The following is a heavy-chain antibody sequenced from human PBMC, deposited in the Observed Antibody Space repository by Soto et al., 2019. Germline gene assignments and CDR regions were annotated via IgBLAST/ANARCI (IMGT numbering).Heavy chain of an antibody. CDR3: ARESGYDFWSGFTGGMDV. J-gene: IGHJ6*02. D-gene: IGHD3-3*01. Sequence: SETLSLTCTVSGGSIGNNYWTWTWQPPGKGLEWIGHIYKSGSTYYNPSLKSRVTISVDTSKNQFSLKLSSVTAADTAVYYCARESGYDFWSGFTGGMDVWGQGTTVT. CDR1: GGSIGNNY. V-gene: IGHV4-59*12. CDR2: IYKSGST.